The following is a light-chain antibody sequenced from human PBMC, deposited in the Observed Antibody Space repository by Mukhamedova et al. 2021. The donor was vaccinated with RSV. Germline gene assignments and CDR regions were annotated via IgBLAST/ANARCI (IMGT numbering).Light chain of an antibody. CDR2: EAS. V-gene: IGKV1-5*03. Sequence: WYQRRVHGKAPNLLKYEASSLESGVPSRFSGSGSGTEFTLTISSLQPDDFATYYCQQYYSYLTFGQGTKVEIK. J-gene: IGKJ1*01. CDR3: QQYYSYLT.